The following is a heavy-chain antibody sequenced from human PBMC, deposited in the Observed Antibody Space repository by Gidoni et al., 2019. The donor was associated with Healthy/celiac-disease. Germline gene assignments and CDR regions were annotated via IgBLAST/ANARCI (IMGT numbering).Heavy chain of an antibody. J-gene: IGHJ4*02. CDR3: AKPRTTVTSDY. Sequence: EVQLLESGGGLVQPGGSLRLSRAASGFTFSSYAMSWVRQAPGKGLGLVSAISGIGGSTYYADSVKGRFTISRDNSKNTLYLQMNSLRAEDTAVYYCAKPRTTVTSDYWGQGTLVTVSS. CDR2: ISGIGGST. D-gene: IGHD4-4*01. CDR1: GFTFSSYA. V-gene: IGHV3-23*01.